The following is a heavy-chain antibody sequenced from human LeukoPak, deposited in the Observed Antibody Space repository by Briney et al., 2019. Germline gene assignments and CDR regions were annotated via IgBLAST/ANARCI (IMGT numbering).Heavy chain of an antibody. CDR2: ISYDGSNE. CDR1: GFTFSSYA. V-gene: IGHV3-30*18. CDR3: AKDFRYCSSTSCFWMNAPVDY. D-gene: IGHD2-2*01. J-gene: IGHJ4*02. Sequence: GGSLRLSCAASGFTFSSYAMHWVRQAPGKGLEWVAVISYDGSNEFYADSVKGRFTISRDNSKNTLYLQMNSLRAEDTAVYYCAKDFRYCSSTSCFWMNAPVDYWGQGTLVTVSS.